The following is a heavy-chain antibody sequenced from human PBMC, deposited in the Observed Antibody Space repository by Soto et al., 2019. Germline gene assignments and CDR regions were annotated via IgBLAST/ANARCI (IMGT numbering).Heavy chain of an antibody. CDR2: ISGSSSYI. D-gene: IGHD6-19*01. J-gene: IGHJ2*01. Sequence: EVQLVESGGGLVKPGGSLRLSCAASGFTFSSYSMNWVRQAPGKGLEWVSSISGSSSYIYYADSVKGRFTISRDNAKNSLYLQMNSLRAEDTAVYYCAGTAVAGSWYFDRWGRGTLVTVSS. CDR3: AGTAVAGSWYFDR. V-gene: IGHV3-21*01. CDR1: GFTFSSYS.